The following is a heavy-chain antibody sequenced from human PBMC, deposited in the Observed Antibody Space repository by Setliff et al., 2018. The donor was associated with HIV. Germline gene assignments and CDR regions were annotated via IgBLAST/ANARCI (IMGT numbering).Heavy chain of an antibody. V-gene: IGHV3-74*01. Sequence: GGSLRLSCAVSGFPFSISPMNWVRLPPGKGPVWLSRINAAGGNTNYVDSVKGRFTISRDNAGSTVYLQMSSLRAEDTAVHYCATDPVDGSSYWGQGTLVTVSS. CDR1: GFPFSISP. D-gene: IGHD3-10*01. CDR3: ATDPVDGSSY. CDR2: INAAGGNT. J-gene: IGHJ4*02.